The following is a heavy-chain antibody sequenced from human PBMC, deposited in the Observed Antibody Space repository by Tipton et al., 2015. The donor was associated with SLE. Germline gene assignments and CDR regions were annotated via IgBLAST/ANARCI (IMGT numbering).Heavy chain of an antibody. Sequence: TLSLTCTVSGGSISSSSYYWGWIRQPPGKGLEWIGSIYYSGSTYYNPSLKSRVTIYVDTSKNQFSLNLSSVTAADTAVYYCARLGYYDSSAGCWGQGTLVTVSS. CDR1: GGSISSSSYY. CDR2: IYYSGST. CDR3: ARLGYYDSSAGC. V-gene: IGHV4-39*01. D-gene: IGHD3-22*01. J-gene: IGHJ4*02.